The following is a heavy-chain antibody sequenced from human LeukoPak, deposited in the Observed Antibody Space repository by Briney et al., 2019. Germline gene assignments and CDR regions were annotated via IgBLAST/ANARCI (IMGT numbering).Heavy chain of an antibody. CDR1: GDSISNYY. CDR2: MYYSGST. Sequence: SETLSLTCTVSGDSISNYYWSWIRQPPGKGLVWIGYMYYSGSTNYNPSLKSRVAISIDSSKNQFSLMLSSVTAADTALYYCARLAHPYSSTWYFDYWGQGTLVTFSS. V-gene: IGHV4-59*08. CDR3: ARLAHPYSSTWYFDY. D-gene: IGHD6-13*01. J-gene: IGHJ4*02.